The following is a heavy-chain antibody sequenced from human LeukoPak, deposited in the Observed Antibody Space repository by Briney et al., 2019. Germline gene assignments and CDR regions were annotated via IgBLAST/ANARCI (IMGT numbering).Heavy chain of an antibody. Sequence: PSQTLSLTCAGSGGSMSSGGYSWSWIRQPPGKVLEFIGYIYHSGTTYYHPSLKSRLTITVYRSDNQLSLNLTSVTAADTAVYYCAKMSSSSNWFDPWGQGTLVTVSS. D-gene: IGHD6-6*01. CDR2: IYHSGTT. CDR1: GGSMSSGGYS. J-gene: IGHJ5*02. V-gene: IGHV4-30-2*01. CDR3: AKMSSSSNWFDP.